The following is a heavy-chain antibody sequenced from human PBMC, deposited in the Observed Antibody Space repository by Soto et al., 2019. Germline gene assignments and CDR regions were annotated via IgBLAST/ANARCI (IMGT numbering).Heavy chain of an antibody. J-gene: IGHJ1*01. CDR1: GYRFTDYA. CDR2: INPDNGYT. D-gene: IGHD6-19*01. Sequence: QVHLVQSGAEVKRPGASVKVSCKASGYRFTDYAIHWVRQAPGQRPEWMGWINPDNGYTKYSQRFQGRLTISTNTSATTAYMELTSLNSEDTGVFYCARDSEWLTLGAGNFQYWGQGTLVTVTS. V-gene: IGHV1-3*01. CDR3: ARDSEWLTLGAGNFQY.